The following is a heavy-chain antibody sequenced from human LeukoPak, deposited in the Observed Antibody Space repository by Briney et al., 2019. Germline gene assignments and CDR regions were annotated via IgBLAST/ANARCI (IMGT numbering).Heavy chain of an antibody. J-gene: IGHJ4*02. CDR1: GGSFSGYY. CDR3: ARPYDSSGYYGY. Sequence: PSETLSLTCAVYGGSFSGYYWSWIRQPPGKGLEWIGEINHSGSTNYNPSLKSRVTISVDTSKNQFSLKLSSVTAADTAVYYCARPYDSSGYYGYWGQGTLSPSPQ. CDR2: INHSGST. V-gene: IGHV4-34*01. D-gene: IGHD3-22*01.